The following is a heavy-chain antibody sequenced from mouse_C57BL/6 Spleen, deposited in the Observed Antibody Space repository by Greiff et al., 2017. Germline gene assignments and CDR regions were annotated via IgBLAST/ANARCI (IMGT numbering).Heavy chain of an antibody. J-gene: IGHJ4*01. CDR3: ARDRLGYAMDY. CDR1: GFTFSDYG. V-gene: IGHV5-17*01. CDR2: ISSGSSTI. Sequence: EVQLVESGGGLVKPGGSLKLSCAASGFTFSDYGMHWVRQAPEKGLEWVAYISSGSSTIYYADTVKGRFTISRDNAKNTLFLQMTSLRSEDTAMYYCARDRLGYAMDYWGQGTSVTVSS. D-gene: IGHD4-1*01.